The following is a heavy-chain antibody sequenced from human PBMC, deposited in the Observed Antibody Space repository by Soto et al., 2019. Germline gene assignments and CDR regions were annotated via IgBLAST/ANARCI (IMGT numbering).Heavy chain of an antibody. V-gene: IGHV3-74*01. Sequence: EVQLVESGGVSVQPGGSLRLSCAASGFSLSNYWMHWVRQAPGKGLVWVSRINIDGSTTTYADSVQGRFTISRDNAKNTLYLQMNSLRDEDTAVDYCVRIRRGDGYTFGYWGQGTLVTVSS. CDR2: INIDGSTT. J-gene: IGHJ4*02. CDR1: GFSLSNYW. D-gene: IGHD5-12*01. CDR3: VRIRRGDGYTFGY.